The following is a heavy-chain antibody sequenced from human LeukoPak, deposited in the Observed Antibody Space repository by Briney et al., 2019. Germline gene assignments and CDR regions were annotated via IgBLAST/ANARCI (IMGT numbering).Heavy chain of an antibody. V-gene: IGHV3-23*01. D-gene: IGHD2-2*01. CDR3: AKGVVPAAVDY. Sequence: GGFLRLSCAASGFTFSRYVIKWVRQAPGKGLEWVSAISGSGGSTYYADSVKGRFTISRDNSKSTLYLQMNSLRAEDTALYYCAKGVVPAAVDYWGQGTLVTVSS. CDR1: GFTFSRYV. CDR2: ISGSGGST. J-gene: IGHJ4*02.